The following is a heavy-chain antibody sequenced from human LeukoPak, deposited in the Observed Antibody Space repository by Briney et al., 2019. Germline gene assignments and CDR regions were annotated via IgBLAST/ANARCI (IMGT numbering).Heavy chain of an antibody. CDR1: GFTFSSYW. Sequence: GGSLRLSCAASGFTFSSYWMSWVRQAPGKGLEWVGRIKSKTDGGTTDYAAPVKGRFPISRDDSKNTLYLQMNSLKTEDTAVYYCTVPGDLNAFDIWGQGTMVTVSS. D-gene: IGHD7-27*01. J-gene: IGHJ3*02. CDR3: TVPGDLNAFDI. CDR2: IKSKTDGGTT. V-gene: IGHV3-15*01.